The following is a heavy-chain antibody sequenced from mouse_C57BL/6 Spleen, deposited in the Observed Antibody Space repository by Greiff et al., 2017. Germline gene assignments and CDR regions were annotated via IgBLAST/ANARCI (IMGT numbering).Heavy chain of an antibody. CDR1: GYTFTSYW. V-gene: IGHV1-50*01. CDR3: ARRSITTGYVDY. J-gene: IGHJ2*01. D-gene: IGHD1-1*01. Sequence: QVQLQQPGAELVKPGASVKLSCKASGYTFTSYWMQWVKQRPGQGLEWIGEIDPSDSYTNYNQKFKGKATLTVDTSSSTAYMQLSSLTSEDSAVYYCARRSITTGYVDYWGQGTTLTVSS. CDR2: IDPSDSYT.